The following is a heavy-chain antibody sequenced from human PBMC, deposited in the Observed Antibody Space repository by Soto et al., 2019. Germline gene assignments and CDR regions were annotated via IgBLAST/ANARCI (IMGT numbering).Heavy chain of an antibody. V-gene: IGHV1-69*01. Sequence: QVQLVQSGAEVKKPGSSVKVSCKASGGTFSKYTIIWVRQAPGQGLEWMAGIIPIFGAAKAAQKFQGRVALTADESTTTAYMELSSLKSDDTAIYYCARDGNGNSLAYWGQGTLVTVSS. D-gene: IGHD2-8*01. CDR1: GGTFSKYT. CDR2: IIPIFGAA. J-gene: IGHJ4*02. CDR3: ARDGNGNSLAY.